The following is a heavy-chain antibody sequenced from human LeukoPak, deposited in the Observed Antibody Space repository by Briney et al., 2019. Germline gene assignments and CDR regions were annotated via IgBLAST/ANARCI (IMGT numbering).Heavy chain of an antibody. D-gene: IGHD6-13*01. CDR1: GFTFSDYA. J-gene: IGHJ1*01. CDR2: LSGSGAGT. CDR3: AKGWQQLIPEYFQH. Sequence: GGSLRLSCAASGFTFSDYALGWVRQAPGRGLEWVATLSGSGAGTYYSDSVQGRFTISRDNSKNTLYLQMNSLRAEDTAVYYCAKGWQQLIPEYFQHWGQGTLVTVSS. V-gene: IGHV3-23*01.